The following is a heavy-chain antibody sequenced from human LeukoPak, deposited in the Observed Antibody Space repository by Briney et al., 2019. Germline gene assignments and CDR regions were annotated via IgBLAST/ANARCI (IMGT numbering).Heavy chain of an antibody. J-gene: IGHJ4*02. Sequence: SETLSLTCTVSGGSISSYYWSWIRQPPGKGLEWIGYIYYSGSTNYNPSLKSRVTISVDTSKNQFSLKLSSVTAADTAVYYCARLSHQDGTDYWGQGTLVTVSS. D-gene: IGHD1-14*01. CDR2: IYYSGST. CDR1: GGSISSYY. CDR3: ARLSHQDGTDY. V-gene: IGHV4-59*08.